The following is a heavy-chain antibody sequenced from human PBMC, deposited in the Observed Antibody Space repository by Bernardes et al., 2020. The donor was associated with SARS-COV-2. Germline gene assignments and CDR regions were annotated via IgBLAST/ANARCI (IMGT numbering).Heavy chain of an antibody. CDR2: FDPEDGET. J-gene: IGHJ6*02. CDR1: GYTLTALS. Sequence: ASVKDSCKVSGYTLTALSMHWVRQAPGQGLEWMGGFDPEDGETIYAQKFQGRVTMTEDTSTDTAYMELSSLRSEDTAVYYCARKGPHFLWSGYPSWDYYYGMDVWGQGTTVTVSS. CDR3: ARKGPHFLWSGYPSWDYYYGMDV. D-gene: IGHD3-3*01. V-gene: IGHV1-24*01.